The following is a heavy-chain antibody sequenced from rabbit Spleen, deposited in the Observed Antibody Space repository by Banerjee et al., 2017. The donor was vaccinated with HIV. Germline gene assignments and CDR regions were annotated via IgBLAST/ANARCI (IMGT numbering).Heavy chain of an antibody. J-gene: IGHJ4*01. CDR1: GFSFSSIYW. D-gene: IGHD2-1*01. CDR2: IGTGSGVI. V-gene: IGHV1S45*01. CDR3: ARDTDDEYGDWADLYL. Sequence: QEQLKESGGGLVQPEGSLTLTCTASGFSFSSIYWICWVRQAPGKGLEWIGCIGTGSGVIGYASWAKGRFTISKTSSTTVTLQMTSLTAADTATYFCARDTDDEYGDWADLYLWGPGTLVTVS.